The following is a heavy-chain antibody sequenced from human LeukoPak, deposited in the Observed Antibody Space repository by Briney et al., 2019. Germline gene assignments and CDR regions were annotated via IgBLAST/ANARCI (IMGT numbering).Heavy chain of an antibody. D-gene: IGHD3-10*01. Sequence: SETLSLTCTVSGGSISSYYWSWIRQPPGKGLEWIGYIYYSGSTNYNPSLKSRVTISVDTSKNQFSLKLSSVTAADTAVYYCARLNMVRGAQRAFDIWGQGTMVTVS. J-gene: IGHJ3*02. V-gene: IGHV4-59*08. CDR3: ARLNMVRGAQRAFDI. CDR2: IYYSGST. CDR1: GGSISSYY.